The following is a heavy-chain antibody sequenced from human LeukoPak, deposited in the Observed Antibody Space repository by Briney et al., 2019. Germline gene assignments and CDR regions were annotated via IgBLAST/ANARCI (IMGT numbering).Heavy chain of an antibody. J-gene: IGHJ4*02. CDR3: ARYCTSTSCAFEY. D-gene: IGHD2-2*01. CDR1: GYTFTSYA. CDR2: INAGNGNT. V-gene: IGHV1-3*01. Sequence: ASVKVSCKASGYTFTSYAMHWVRQAPGQRLEWMGWINAGNGNTKYSQKFQGRVTITRDTSASTAYMELSSLRSEDTAIYYCARYCTSTSCAFEYWGQGTLVTVSS.